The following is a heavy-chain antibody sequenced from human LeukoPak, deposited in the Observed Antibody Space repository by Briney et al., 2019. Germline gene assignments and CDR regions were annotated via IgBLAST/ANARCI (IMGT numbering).Heavy chain of an antibody. CDR2: ISGSGTI. Sequence: PSETLSLTCTVSGGSIHSYWSWIRQPAGKGLEWIGRISGSGTITYNPALQSRLTISIDTSKNQFSLKLMSVTAADTAVFYCASLTTADAFDIWGQGTMVTVSS. CDR3: ASLTTADAFDI. CDR1: GGSIHSY. D-gene: IGHD3-22*01. V-gene: IGHV4-4*07. J-gene: IGHJ3*02.